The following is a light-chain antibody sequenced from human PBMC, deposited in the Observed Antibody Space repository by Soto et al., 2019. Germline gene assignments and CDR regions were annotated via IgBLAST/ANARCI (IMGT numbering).Light chain of an antibody. CDR3: QQYDSSRLT. V-gene: IGKV3-20*01. Sequence: EIVLTQSPGTLSLSPGEIATLYFGASQSVSNNYLAWYQQKPGQAPRLLIYGASNRATGIPDRFSGSGSGTDFTLTISRLEPEDFAVYYCQQYDSSRLTFGGGTKVDIK. CDR2: GAS. CDR1: QSVSNNY. J-gene: IGKJ4*01.